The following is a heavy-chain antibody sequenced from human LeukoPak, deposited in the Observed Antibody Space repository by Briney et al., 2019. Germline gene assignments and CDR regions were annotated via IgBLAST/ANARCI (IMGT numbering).Heavy chain of an antibody. D-gene: IGHD6-19*01. CDR2: IYYSGST. J-gene: IGHJ5*02. CDR3: ARRLYSSGWSAIWFDP. CDR1: GGSISSGGYS. V-gene: IGHV4-61*08. Sequence: PSGTLSLTCAVSGGSISSGGYSWSWIRQPPGKGLEWIGYIYYSGSTNYNPSLKSRVTISVDTSKNQFSLKLSSVTVADTAVYYCARRLYSSGWSAIWFDPWGQGTLVTVSS.